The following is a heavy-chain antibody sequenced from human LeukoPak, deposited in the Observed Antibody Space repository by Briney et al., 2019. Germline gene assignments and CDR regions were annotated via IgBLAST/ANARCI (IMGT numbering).Heavy chain of an antibody. CDR3: AREENIAVAGIDI. J-gene: IGHJ3*02. D-gene: IGHD6-19*01. CDR2: INHSGST. CDR1: GGAFSGYY. Sequence: AETLSLTCAVYGGAFSGYYWSWIHKPPGKGLEWIGEINHSGSTNYNPSLKSRVTISVDTSKNQFSLKLSSVTAADTAVYYCAREENIAVAGIDIWGQGTMVTVSS. V-gene: IGHV4-34*01.